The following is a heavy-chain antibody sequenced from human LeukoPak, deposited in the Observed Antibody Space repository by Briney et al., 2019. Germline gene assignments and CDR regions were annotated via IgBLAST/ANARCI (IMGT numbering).Heavy chain of an antibody. J-gene: IGHJ5*02. V-gene: IGHV4-34*01. CDR3: ARGRIVRRYNWFDP. CDR2: INHSGST. Sequence: SETLSLTCAVYGGSFSGYYWSWIRQPPGKGLEWIGEINHSGSTNYNPSLKSRVTISVDTSKNQVSLRLSSVTAADTAVYYCARGRIVRRYNWFDPWGQGTLVTVSS. CDR1: GGSFSGYY. D-gene: IGHD2/OR15-2a*01.